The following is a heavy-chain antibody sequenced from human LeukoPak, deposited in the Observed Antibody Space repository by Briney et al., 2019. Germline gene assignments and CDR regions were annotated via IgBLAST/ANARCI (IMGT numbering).Heavy chain of an antibody. Sequence: SETLSLTCSVSGGSISTYYWSWIRQPAGKGLEWIGLVHRSGNTNYNPSLQSRVTMSVDTSKNQISLRLRFVTAADTAVYYCARDDFEYSVHYGMDVWGQGTAVTGSS. CDR3: ARDDFEYSVHYGMDV. CDR2: VHRSGNT. D-gene: IGHD3-9*01. J-gene: IGHJ6*02. V-gene: IGHV4-4*07. CDR1: GGSISTYY.